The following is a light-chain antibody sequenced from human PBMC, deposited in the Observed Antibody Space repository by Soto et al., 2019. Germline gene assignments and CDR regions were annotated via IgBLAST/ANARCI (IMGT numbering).Light chain of an antibody. V-gene: IGLV2-14*03. CDR3: SSYTSSTTRV. CDR2: EVS. J-gene: IGLJ1*01. CDR1: SSYVGAYDF. Sequence: SVLTQPASVSGPPGQSIPISCTGTSSYVGAYDFVSWYQQHPDKAPKLMIYEVSNRPSGVSNRFSGSKSVNTATLTISWLQAEDEADYYCSSYTSSTTRVFGTGTKVTVL.